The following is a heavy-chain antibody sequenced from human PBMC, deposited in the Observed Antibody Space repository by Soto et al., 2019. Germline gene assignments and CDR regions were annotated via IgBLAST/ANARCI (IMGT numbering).Heavy chain of an antibody. V-gene: IGHV1-69*13. J-gene: IGHJ6*02. CDR1: GGTFSSYA. D-gene: IGHD1-26*01. CDR2: IIPIFGTA. CDR3: ARNGWELLDYYYYGMDV. Sequence: SVKVSCKASGGTFSSYAISCVRQAPGQGLEWMGGIIPIFGTANYAQKFQGRVTITADESTSTAYMELSSLRSEDTAVYYCARNGWELLDYYYYGMDVWGQGTTVTVSS.